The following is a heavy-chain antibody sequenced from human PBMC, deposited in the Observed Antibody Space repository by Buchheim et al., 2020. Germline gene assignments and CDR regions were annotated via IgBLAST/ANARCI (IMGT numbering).Heavy chain of an antibody. J-gene: IGHJ4*02. Sequence: EVQLVESGGGLVQPGGSLRLSCAASGFTFSTYSMNWVRQAQGKGLEWVSYISSSSSTIYYADSVKGRFTISRDTAKNSLYLQTNSLRAEDTAVYYCARREGGSSGPFDYWGQGTL. V-gene: IGHV3-48*01. CDR1: GFTFSTYS. CDR2: ISSSSSTI. D-gene: IGHD6-19*01. CDR3: ARREGGSSGPFDY.